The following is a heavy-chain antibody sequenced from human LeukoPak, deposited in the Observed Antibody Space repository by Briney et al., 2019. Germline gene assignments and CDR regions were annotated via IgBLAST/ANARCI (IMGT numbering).Heavy chain of an antibody. CDR1: GYTFTGYY. D-gene: IGHD1-20*01. CDR3: ARDLGLYSWNVSY. CDR2: INPNSGGT. J-gene: IGHJ4*02. Sequence: GASVKVSCKASGYTFTGYYMHWVRQAPGQGLEWMGWINPNSGGTNYAQKFQGRVTMTRDTSISTAYMELSRLRSDDTAVYHCARDLGLYSWNVSYWGQGTLVTVSS. V-gene: IGHV1-2*02.